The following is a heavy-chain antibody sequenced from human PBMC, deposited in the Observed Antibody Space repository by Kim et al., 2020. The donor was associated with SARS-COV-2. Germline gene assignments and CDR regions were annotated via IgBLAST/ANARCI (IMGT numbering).Heavy chain of an antibody. CDR2: INPSGGST. V-gene: IGHV1-46*01. CDR3: AREGRNPGYCSGGSCYPFDY. CDR1: GYIFTSYY. Sequence: ASVKVSCKASGYIFTSYYMHWVRQAPGQGLEWMGIINPSGGSTSYAQKFQGRVTMTRDTSTSTVYMELSSLRSEDTAVYYCAREGRNPGYCSGGSCYPFDYWGQGTLVTVSS. D-gene: IGHD2-15*01. J-gene: IGHJ4*02.